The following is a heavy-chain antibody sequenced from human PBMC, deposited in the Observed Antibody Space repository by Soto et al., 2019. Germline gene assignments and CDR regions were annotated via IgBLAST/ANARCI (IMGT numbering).Heavy chain of an antibody. CDR2: IYSSGST. CDR1: GGLTSTHF. V-gene: IGHV4-4*07. J-gene: IGHJ4*02. Sequence: SETLSLTCTFSGGLTSTHFWSWIRQPAGKGLEWIGRIYSSGSTNYNPSLKSRVTMSVDTSKNQFSLRLSSMTAADTAVYYCAGVPSRSGDLCYWGPGTLVTVSS. CDR3: AGVPSRSGDLCY. D-gene: IGHD3-10*01.